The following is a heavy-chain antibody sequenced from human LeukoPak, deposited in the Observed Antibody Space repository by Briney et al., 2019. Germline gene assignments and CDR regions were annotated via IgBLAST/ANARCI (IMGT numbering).Heavy chain of an antibody. CDR2: TYTGGST. J-gene: IGHJ4*02. CDR1: GGSISSYY. CDR3: VGGTYYGGDS. D-gene: IGHD1-26*01. V-gene: IGHV4-4*07. Sequence: SETLSLTCTVSGGSISSYYWNWIRAPAGKGLEYIGRTYTGGSTNYNPSLKSRVTMSVDTSKNQFSLKLSSVTAADTAVYYCVGGTYYGGDSWGQGTLVTVSS.